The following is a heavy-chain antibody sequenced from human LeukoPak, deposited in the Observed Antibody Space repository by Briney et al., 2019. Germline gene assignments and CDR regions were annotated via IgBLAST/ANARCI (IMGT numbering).Heavy chain of an antibody. CDR3: ARVGMATIQFFDY. J-gene: IGHJ4*02. V-gene: IGHV4-61*02. CDR2: IYTSGST. Sequence: SETLSLTCTVSGGSISSGSYYWSWIRQPAGKGLEWIGRIYTSGSTNYNPSLKSRVTISVDTSKSQFSLKLSSVTAADTAVYYCARVGMATIQFFDYWGQGTLVTVSS. CDR1: GGSISSGSYY. D-gene: IGHD5-24*01.